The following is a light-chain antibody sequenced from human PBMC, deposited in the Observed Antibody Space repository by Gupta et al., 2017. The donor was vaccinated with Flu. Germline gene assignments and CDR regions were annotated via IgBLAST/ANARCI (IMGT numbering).Light chain of an antibody. CDR1: QSVSSSY. J-gene: IGKJ4*01. CDR2: GAS. V-gene: IGKV3-20*01. Sequence: EIVLTQSPATLSLSPGERATLSCRASQSVSSSYLAWYQQKPGQAPRLLIYGASSRATGIPDRFSGSGSGTDFTLTISRLEPEDFAVYYCQHGSAFGGGTKVEIK. CDR3: QHGSA.